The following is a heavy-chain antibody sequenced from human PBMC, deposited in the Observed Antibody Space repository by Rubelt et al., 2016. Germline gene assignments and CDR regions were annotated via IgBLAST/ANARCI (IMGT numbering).Heavy chain of an antibody. V-gene: IGHV3-66*01. CDR3: AGDNGRGGAVDI. J-gene: IGHJ3*02. CDR2: IYSGGSA. Sequence: EVQLLESGGGLVQPGGSLRLSCAASGFTVSSNHMSWVRQAPGNGLEWVSVIYSGGSAFYADSVKGRFTISRDSAKNSLSLQMNSLRADDAAVYYWAGDNGRGGAVDIWGQGTMVTVSS. CDR1: GFTVSSNH. D-gene: IGHD2-8*01.